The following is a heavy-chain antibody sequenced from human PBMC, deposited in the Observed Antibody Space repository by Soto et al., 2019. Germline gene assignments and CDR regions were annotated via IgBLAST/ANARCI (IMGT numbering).Heavy chain of an antibody. CDR2: ITDTGGDA. Sequence: GGSLRLSCVASGITFGSRAMSWVRQAPGEGLEWVSTITDTGGDAKYADSVRGRFTISRDNSKKTLYPQMSSLRAEDTAVYYCAKDSDPYYDYVWGSPVDYWGQGTLVTVSS. V-gene: IGHV3-23*01. J-gene: IGHJ4*02. CDR3: AKDSDPYYDYVWGSPVDY. D-gene: IGHD3-16*01. CDR1: GITFGSRA.